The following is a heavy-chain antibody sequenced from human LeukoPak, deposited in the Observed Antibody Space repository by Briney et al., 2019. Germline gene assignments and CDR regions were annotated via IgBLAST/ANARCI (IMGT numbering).Heavy chain of an antibody. Sequence: PGGSLRLSCAASGFTFSSYAMHWVRQAPGKGLEWVSVIYRGGFTYYADSVKGRFTISRDNAKNSLYLQMNSLRAEDTAVYYCARVTVTTFSPTDYMDVWGKGTTVTISS. V-gene: IGHV3-21*01. CDR3: ARVTVTTFSPTDYMDV. J-gene: IGHJ6*03. CDR1: GFTFSSYA. D-gene: IGHD4-17*01. CDR2: IYRGGFT.